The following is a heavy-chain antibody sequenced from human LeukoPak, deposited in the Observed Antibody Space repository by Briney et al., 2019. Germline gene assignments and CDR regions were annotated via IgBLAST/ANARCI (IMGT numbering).Heavy chain of an antibody. CDR3: AVDKGYNRFDP. D-gene: IGHD5-12*01. CDR1: GFTFSSYA. Sequence: GGSLRLSCAASGFTFSSYAMHWVRQAPGKGLEWVAVISYDGSNKYYADSVKGRFTISRDNSKNSLFLQMNSLRAEDTAVYYCAVDKGYNRFDPWGQGTLVTVSS. CDR2: ISYDGSNK. J-gene: IGHJ5*02. V-gene: IGHV3-30-3*01.